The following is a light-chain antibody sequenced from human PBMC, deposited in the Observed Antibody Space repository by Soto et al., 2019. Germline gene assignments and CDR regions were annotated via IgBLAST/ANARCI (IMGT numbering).Light chain of an antibody. CDR2: DVT. J-gene: IGLJ1*01. Sequence: QSALTQPPSVSGSPGQSVTISCTGTSSVVGGYNYVSWYQQHPGKAPKLILYDVTKRPSGVPDRFSGSKSGNTASLTISGLQAEDEADYHCCSYAGSYFFVFGTGTKLTVL. V-gene: IGLV2-11*01. CDR3: CSYAGSYFFV. CDR1: SSVVGGYNY.